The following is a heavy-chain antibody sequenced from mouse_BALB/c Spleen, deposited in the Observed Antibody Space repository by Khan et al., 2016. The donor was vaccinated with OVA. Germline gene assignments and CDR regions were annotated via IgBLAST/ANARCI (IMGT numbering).Heavy chain of an antibody. D-gene: IGHD2-2*01. CDR2: ISSGGHYT. Sequence: EVELVESGGGLVKPGGSLKLSCSASGFTFSTYGMSWVRQTPEKRLEWVATISSGGHYTFYPDSVKGRFTISRDNAKNTLYLQMSRLRSEDTAMYYCTSGLVDYHAMDCWGQGTSVAVSS. V-gene: IGHV5-9-3*01. CDR3: TSGLVDYHAMDC. CDR1: GFTFSTYG. J-gene: IGHJ4*01.